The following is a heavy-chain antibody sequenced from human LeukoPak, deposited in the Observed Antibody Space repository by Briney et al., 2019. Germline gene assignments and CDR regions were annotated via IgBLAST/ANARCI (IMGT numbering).Heavy chain of an antibody. CDR2: IYTSGST. D-gene: IGHD2-21*02. CDR3: ARYRPGSVVTVYDAFDI. V-gene: IGHV4-4*07. J-gene: IGHJ3*02. Sequence: SETLSLTCTVSGGSISSYYWSWIRQPAGKGLEWIGRIYTSGSTNYNPSLKSQVTMSVDTSKNQFSLKLSSVTAADTAGYYCARYRPGSVVTVYDAFDIWGQGTMVTVSS. CDR1: GGSISSYY.